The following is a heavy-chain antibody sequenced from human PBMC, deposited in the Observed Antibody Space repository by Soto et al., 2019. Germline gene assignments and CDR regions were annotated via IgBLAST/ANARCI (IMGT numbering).Heavy chain of an antibody. CDR3: SRLIDWGLGDVMDV. CDR1: GFTFSGSA. CDR2: IKSKVESYAT. Sequence: GGSLRLSCAASGFTFSGSAMHWVRQASGKGLEWVGRIKSKVESYATAYAASVKGRFTISRDDSKSTAYLQMSSLKTEGTAVYYCSRLIDWGLGDVMDVWGQGTTVTVSS. V-gene: IGHV3-73*01. D-gene: IGHD7-27*01. J-gene: IGHJ6*02.